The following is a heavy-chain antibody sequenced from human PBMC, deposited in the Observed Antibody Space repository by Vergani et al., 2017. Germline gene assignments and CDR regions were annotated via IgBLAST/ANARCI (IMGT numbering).Heavy chain of an antibody. CDR1: GGTFSSYA. CDR2: IIPLFGTA. J-gene: IGHJ4*02. CDR3: ARNGYGDYGFLVGYFDY. D-gene: IGHD4-17*01. Sequence: QVQLVQSGAEVKKPGSSVKVSCKASGGTFSSYAISWVRQAPGQGLEWMGGIIPLFGTANYAQKFQGRVTITADESTSTADMELSSLRSADTAVYDCARNGYGDYGFLVGYFDYWGQGTLVTVSS. V-gene: IGHV1-69*01.